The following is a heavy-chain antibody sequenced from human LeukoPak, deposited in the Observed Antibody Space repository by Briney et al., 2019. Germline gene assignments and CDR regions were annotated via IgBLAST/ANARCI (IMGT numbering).Heavy chain of an antibody. CDR1: GGSISSYY. D-gene: IGHD5-18*01. Sequence: SETLSLTCTVSGGSISSYYWSWIRQPPGKGLEWIGYIYYSGSTNYNPSLKSRVTISVDTSKNRFSLKLSSVTAADTAVYYCARPGGQNGYSNGYVYWGQGTLVTVSS. J-gene: IGHJ4*02. CDR2: IYYSGST. V-gene: IGHV4-59*01. CDR3: ARPGGQNGYSNGYVY.